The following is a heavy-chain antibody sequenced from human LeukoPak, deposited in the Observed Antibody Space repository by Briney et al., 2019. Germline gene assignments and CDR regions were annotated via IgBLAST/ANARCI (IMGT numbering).Heavy chain of an antibody. CDR1: GGSISSYY. Sequence: NPSETLSLTCTVSGGSISSYYWSWIRQPAGKGLEWIGRIYTSGSTNYNPSLKSRVTMSVDTSKNQFSLKLSSVIAADTAVYYCAREAVLMVRGPTRYFDYWGQGTLVTVSS. J-gene: IGHJ4*02. V-gene: IGHV4-4*07. CDR3: AREAVLMVRGPTRYFDY. CDR2: IYTSGST. D-gene: IGHD3-10*01.